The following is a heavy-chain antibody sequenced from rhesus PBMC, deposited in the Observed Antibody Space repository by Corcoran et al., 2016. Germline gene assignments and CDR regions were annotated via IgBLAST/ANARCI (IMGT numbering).Heavy chain of an antibody. J-gene: IGHJ4*01. CDR2: FYGSSSST. CDR3: ARRYSSSSGAFDY. D-gene: IGHD6-43*01. CDR1: GGSISSSY. V-gene: IGHV4-169*01. Sequence: QLQLQESGPGLAKPAETLSVTRAVSGGSISSSYWAWIRKAPGKGPEWMGYFYGSSSSTNYNPSLTSRVTLSVDTSKNQLSLKLSSVSTADTAVYYCARRYSSSSGAFDYWGQGVLVTVSS.